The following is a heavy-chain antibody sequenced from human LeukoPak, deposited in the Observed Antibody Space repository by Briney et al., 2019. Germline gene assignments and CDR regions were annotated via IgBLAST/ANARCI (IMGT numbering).Heavy chain of an antibody. CDR2: MNPNSGNT. CDR1: GYTFTSYD. CDR3: ARGGYGGSYYERHDAFDI. Sequence: ASVKVSCKASGYTFTSYDINWVRQATGQGLEWMGWMNPNSGNTGYAQKFQGRVTITRNTSISTAYMELSSLRSEDTAVYYCARGGYGGSYYERHDAFDIWGQGTMVTVSS. V-gene: IGHV1-8*03. J-gene: IGHJ3*02. D-gene: IGHD1-26*01.